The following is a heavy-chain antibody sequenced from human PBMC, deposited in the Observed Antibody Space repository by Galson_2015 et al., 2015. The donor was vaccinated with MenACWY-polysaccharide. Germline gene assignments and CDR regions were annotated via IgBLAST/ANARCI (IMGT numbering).Heavy chain of an antibody. Sequence: TLSLTCTVSDGSISSGTYYWSWIRQSAGEGLEWIGRIYTSGSTNYNPSLRSRVTISIDTSKNQFSLKLSSVTAADTAVYYCTRATFGLYGMDIWGQGTTVTVSS. CDR2: IYTSGST. V-gene: IGHV4-61*02. CDR1: DGSISSGTYY. CDR3: TRATFGLYGMDI. D-gene: IGHD3-16*01. J-gene: IGHJ6*02.